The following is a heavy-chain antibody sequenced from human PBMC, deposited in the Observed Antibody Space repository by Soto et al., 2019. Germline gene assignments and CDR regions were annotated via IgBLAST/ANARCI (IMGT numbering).Heavy chain of an antibody. D-gene: IGHD3-3*02. Sequence: QVQLEQSGAEVKKPGSSVKVSCKASGGTFRTSAISWVRQAPGQGLEWMGGIMPIFRTPDYAQKFKGRVIITADEFTGTAYMELSGLRSDDTAVYYCARDKARPQLGGNYYYILDVWGQGTRITVSS. CDR2: IMPIFRTP. J-gene: IGHJ6*02. CDR3: ARDKARPQLGGNYYYILDV. V-gene: IGHV1-69*12. CDR1: GGTFRTSA.